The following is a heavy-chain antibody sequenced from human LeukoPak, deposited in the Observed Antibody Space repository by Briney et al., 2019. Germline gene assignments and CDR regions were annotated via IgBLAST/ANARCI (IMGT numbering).Heavy chain of an antibody. CDR1: AASFISSSLH. J-gene: IGHJ5*01. CDR3: VRHDGRGGATMGAFDS. Sequence: SETLSLTCTVSAASFISSSLHWGWIRQSPGKGLEWIGTVYYGRTTYYNPSLDGRVTISLDTSANHFSLQLNSVTAADTAVYYCVRHDGRGGATMGAFDSWGQGSLVTVSS. CDR2: VYYGRTT. D-gene: IGHD5-12*01. V-gene: IGHV4-39*01.